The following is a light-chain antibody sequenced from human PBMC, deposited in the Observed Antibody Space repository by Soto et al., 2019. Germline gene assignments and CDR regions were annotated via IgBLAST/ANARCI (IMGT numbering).Light chain of an antibody. Sequence: EIVLTQSPGTLSLSPGERATLSCRASQSVSSSYLAWNQQKPGQAPRLLIYGASSRATGIPDRFSGSGSGTDFTLTISRLEPEDFAVYYCQQYGSSRTFGQGTKGDIK. CDR3: QQYGSSRT. V-gene: IGKV3-20*01. CDR2: GAS. J-gene: IGKJ1*01. CDR1: QSVSSSY.